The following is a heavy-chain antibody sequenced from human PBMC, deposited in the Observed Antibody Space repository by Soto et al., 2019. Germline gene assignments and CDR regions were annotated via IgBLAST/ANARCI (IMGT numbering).Heavy chain of an antibody. CDR2: IYADGGT. CDR3: ARDNSILGAPFQD. V-gene: IGHV3-53*02. D-gene: IGHD3-16*01. CDR1: GFTVSSNS. Sequence: EVELVETGGGLIQPGGSLRLSCAVSGFTVSSNSMSWVRQAPGKGLEWVSLIYADGGTYYGDSVQGRFTISRDTSKNTVSLQITSLRADDTAVYYCARDNSILGAPFQDWGQGTLVTVSS. J-gene: IGHJ1*01.